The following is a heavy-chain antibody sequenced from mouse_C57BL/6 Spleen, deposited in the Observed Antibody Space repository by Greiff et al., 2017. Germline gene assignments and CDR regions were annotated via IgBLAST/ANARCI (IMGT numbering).Heavy chain of an antibody. Sequence: QVQLQQPGAELVKPGASVTLSCKASGYTFTSYWMHWVKQRPVRGLEWIGGIDPKSGGTNYNEKFKGKATLTADKPSSTAYMQLSSLTSEDSAVYYCARRYYGSPYFDYWGQGTTLTVSS. CDR2: IDPKSGGT. J-gene: IGHJ2*01. V-gene: IGHV1-72*01. CDR1: GYTFTSYW. CDR3: ARRYYGSPYFDY. D-gene: IGHD2-2*01.